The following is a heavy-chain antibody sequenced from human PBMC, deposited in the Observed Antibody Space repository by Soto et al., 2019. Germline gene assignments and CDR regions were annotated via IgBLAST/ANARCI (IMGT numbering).Heavy chain of an antibody. CDR3: ARGGTTSLSLEWRNYYYYGMDV. V-gene: IGHV4-59*01. CDR2: IYYSGST. Sequence: SETLSLTCTVSGGSISSYYWSWIRQPPGKGLEWIGYIYYSGSTNYSPSLKSRVTISVDTSKNQFSLKLSSVTAADTAVYYCARGGTTSLSLEWRNYYYYGMDVWGQGTTVTVSS. J-gene: IGHJ6*02. D-gene: IGHD3-3*01. CDR1: GGSISSYY.